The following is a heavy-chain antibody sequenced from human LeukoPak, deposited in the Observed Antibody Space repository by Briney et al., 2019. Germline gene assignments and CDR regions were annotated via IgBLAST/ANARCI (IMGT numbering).Heavy chain of an antibody. J-gene: IGHJ4*02. CDR3: AEDSVSGSYWDY. V-gene: IGHV3-30-3*01. CDR2: ITYDGINK. D-gene: IGHD1-26*01. CDR1: GFTFSSYA. Sequence: PGGSLRLSCAASGFTFSSYAMSWVRQAPGKGLEWVAVITYDGINKYYADSVKGRFTISRDNSKNTLYLQMNSLRAEDTAVYYCAEDSVSGSYWDYWGQGTLVTVSS.